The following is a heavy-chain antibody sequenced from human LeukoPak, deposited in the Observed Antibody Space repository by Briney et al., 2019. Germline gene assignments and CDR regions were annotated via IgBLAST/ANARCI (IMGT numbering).Heavy chain of an antibody. Sequence: GGSLRLSCAASGFTFSVYTMNWVRQAPGKGLEWVSSISGSSTTGYYADSVKGRVTISRDNTKNSVSLQMNSLRVEDTAVYYCARDPFGDAYWGQGTLVTVSS. CDR3: ARDPFGDAY. V-gene: IGHV3-21*01. J-gene: IGHJ4*02. CDR2: ISGSSTTG. CDR1: GFTFSVYT. D-gene: IGHD2-21*01.